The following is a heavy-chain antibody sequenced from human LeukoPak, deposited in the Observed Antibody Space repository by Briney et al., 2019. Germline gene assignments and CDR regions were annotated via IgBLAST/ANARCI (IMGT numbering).Heavy chain of an antibody. CDR3: ARGRDLTDWYFYL. CDR2: VHHTGAT. CDR1: GGSFSGYY. D-gene: IGHD2-21*02. V-gene: IGHV4-34*01. Sequence: PSETVSLTCAVYGGSFSGYYWSWIGQPPGKGLEWIGEVHHTGATNYSPSLKRRVTISGDASKNQFSLKLNSVTAAVTAVYYCARGRDLTDWYFYLWGRGTLVSVSS. J-gene: IGHJ2*01.